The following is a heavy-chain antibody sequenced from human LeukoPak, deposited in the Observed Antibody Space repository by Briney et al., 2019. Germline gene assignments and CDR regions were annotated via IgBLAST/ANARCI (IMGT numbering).Heavy chain of an antibody. D-gene: IGHD2-8*01. Sequence: AGGSLRLSCAASGFTFSSYAMSWVRQAPGKGLEWVSAISGSGGSTYYADSVKGRFTISRDNSKNTLYLQMNSLRAEDTAVYYCAKEVKGKYCTNGVCHNDNYWGQGTLVTVSS. V-gene: IGHV3-23*01. CDR3: AKEVKGKYCTNGVCHNDNY. CDR2: ISGSGGST. CDR1: GFTFSSYA. J-gene: IGHJ4*02.